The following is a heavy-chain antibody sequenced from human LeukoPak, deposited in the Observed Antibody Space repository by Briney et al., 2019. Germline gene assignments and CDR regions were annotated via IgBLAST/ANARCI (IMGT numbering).Heavy chain of an antibody. CDR3: ARDCTVTTFCGYYGMDV. CDR2: IYYSGST. D-gene: IGHD4-17*01. Sequence: PSETLPLTCTVSGGSISSSSYYWGWIRQPPGKGLEWIGSIYYSGSTYYNPSLKSRVTISVDTSKNQFSLKLSSVTAADTAVYYCARDCTVTTFCGYYGMDVWGQGTTVTVSS. V-gene: IGHV4-39*07. CDR1: GGSISSSSYY. J-gene: IGHJ6*02.